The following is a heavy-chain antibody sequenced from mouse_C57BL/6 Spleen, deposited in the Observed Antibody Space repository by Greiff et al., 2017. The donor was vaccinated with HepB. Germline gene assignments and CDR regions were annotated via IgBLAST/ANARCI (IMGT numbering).Heavy chain of an antibody. J-gene: IGHJ2*01. D-gene: IGHD1-1*01. CDR2: ISSGSSTI. Sequence: EVKLVESGGGLVKPGGSLKLSCAASGFTFSDYGMHWVRQTPEQGLEWVAYISSGSSTIYYADTLKGRFTISRDNAKHTLFLQMTSLRSEVTAMYYSARRDYYGSSYFDDWGKGTTLTVSS. V-gene: IGHV5-17*01. CDR3: ARRDYYGSSYFDD. CDR1: GFTFSDYG.